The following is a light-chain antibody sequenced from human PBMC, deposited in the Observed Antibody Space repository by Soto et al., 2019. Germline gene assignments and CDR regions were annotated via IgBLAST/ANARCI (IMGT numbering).Light chain of an antibody. J-gene: IGKJ4*01. CDR1: QSISSSY. V-gene: IGKV3-20*01. Sequence: EIVLTQSPGTLSVSPGESATLSCRASQSISSSYLAWYQQRPGQSPRLLIYGASSRASGIPDRFSGSGSGTDFTLTISRLEPEDFAMYYCQQYGSSPVTFGGGTKVDIK. CDR2: GAS. CDR3: QQYGSSPVT.